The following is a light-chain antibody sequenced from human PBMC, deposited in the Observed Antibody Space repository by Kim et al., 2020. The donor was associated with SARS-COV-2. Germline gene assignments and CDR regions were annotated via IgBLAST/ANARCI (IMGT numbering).Light chain of an antibody. V-gene: IGLV3-19*01. J-gene: IGLJ2*01. CDR2: GKN. CDR3: SSRESSGSNHVV. CDR1: SRRSYY. Sequence: LGQKVRMTCQGDSRRSYYAGWYQQKPGQAPVLVIYGKNNRPSGIPDGFSGCSTGDTASLTITGAQAEDEADYYCSSRESSGSNHVVFGGGTQLTVL.